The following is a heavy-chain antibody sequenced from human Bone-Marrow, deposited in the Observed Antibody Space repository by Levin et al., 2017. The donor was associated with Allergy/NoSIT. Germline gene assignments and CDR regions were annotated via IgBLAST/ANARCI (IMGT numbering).Heavy chain of an antibody. D-gene: IGHD2-15*01. CDR1: GYSFTNYD. Sequence: ASVKVSCKASGYSFTNYDVHWVRQVPGQGLEWMGSINPNSAKTAYAQTFQGRVTMTRNTSIRTAYMELSSLKSQDTGIYYCARGTLRWFDPWGQGTLVTVSS. CDR2: INPNSAKT. J-gene: IGHJ5*02. CDR3: ARGTLRWFDP. V-gene: IGHV1-8*01.